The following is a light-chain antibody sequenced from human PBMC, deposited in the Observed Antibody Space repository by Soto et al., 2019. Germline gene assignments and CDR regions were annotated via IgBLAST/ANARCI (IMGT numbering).Light chain of an antibody. CDR2: AAS. CDR1: QSISSY. Sequence: DIQMTQSPSSLSASVGDRVTITCRASQSISSYLNWYQQKPGKAPKLLIYAASSLQSGVPSMFSGRRSGTDFTLTISSLQREDFATYYCQQSYSTLPYTFGQGTKLEIK. CDR3: QQSYSTLPYT. J-gene: IGKJ2*01. V-gene: IGKV1-39*01.